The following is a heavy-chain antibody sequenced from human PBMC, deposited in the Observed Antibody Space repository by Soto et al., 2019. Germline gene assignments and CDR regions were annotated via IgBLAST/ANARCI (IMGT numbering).Heavy chain of an antibody. CDR3: ARGGGVTTTGDDY. CDR1: GGSINTATHS. V-gene: IGHV4-30-2*01. Sequence: QLQLQESGSGLVKPSQTLSLTCAVSGGSINTATHSWSWIRQPPGKGLEWIGYIYHSGSTYYNPSVQSRVPLSRDQSNNQFSLRRGSVTAADTAVYYCARGGGVTTTGDDYWGQGILVTVSS. CDR2: IYHSGST. J-gene: IGHJ4*02. D-gene: IGHD4-4*01.